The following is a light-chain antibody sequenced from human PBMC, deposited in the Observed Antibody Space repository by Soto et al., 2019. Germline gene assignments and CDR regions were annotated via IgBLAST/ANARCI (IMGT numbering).Light chain of an antibody. CDR1: QGISSY. V-gene: IGKV1-9*01. Sequence: DIQLTQSPSFLSASVGDRVTITCRASQGISSYLASYQQKPGKAPKLLIYAASTLQSGVPSRFSGSGSGTEFTHTISILQPEDFATYYCQYLNSYLPTFGPWPKVDI. CDR2: AAS. J-gene: IGKJ3*01. CDR3: QYLNSYLPT.